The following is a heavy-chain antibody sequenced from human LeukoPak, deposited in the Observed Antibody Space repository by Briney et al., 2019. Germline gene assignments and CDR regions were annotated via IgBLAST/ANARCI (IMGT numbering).Heavy chain of an antibody. D-gene: IGHD2-2*01. V-gene: IGHV3-30*04. CDR1: GFTFSSYA. CDR2: IQYDGSNK. J-gene: IGHJ4*02. Sequence: GRSLRLSCAASGFTFSSYAMHWVRQAPGKGLEWVAFIQYDGSNKYYADSVKGRFTISRDNSKNTLYLQMNSLRAEDTTVYYCAKSLYCTGTSFSGYFDYWGQGTLVSVSS. CDR3: AKSLYCTGTSFSGYFDY.